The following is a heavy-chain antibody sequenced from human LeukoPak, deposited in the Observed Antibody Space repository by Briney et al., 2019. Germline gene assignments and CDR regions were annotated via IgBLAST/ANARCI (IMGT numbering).Heavy chain of an antibody. CDR2: IHHSGST. V-gene: IGHV4-38-2*02. Sequence: PSETLSLTCTVSGYSISSGYYWGWIRQPPGKGLEWIGNIHHSGSTYYKPSLRSRVIISVDTSKNQFSLRLSSVTAADTAVYYCARRIGWYSFGYWGQGTLVTVSS. J-gene: IGHJ4*02. D-gene: IGHD6-19*01. CDR3: ARRIGWYSFGY. CDR1: GYSISSGYY.